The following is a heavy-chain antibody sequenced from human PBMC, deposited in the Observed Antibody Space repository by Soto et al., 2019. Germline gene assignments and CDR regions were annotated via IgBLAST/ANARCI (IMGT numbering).Heavy chain of an antibody. CDR1: GFTFDDYA. D-gene: IGHD6-13*01. CDR2: ISWNSGSI. J-gene: IGHJ4*02. CDR3: AKDIRIAAAGTEFDY. V-gene: IGHV3-9*01. Sequence: GGSLRLSCAASGFTFDDYAMHWVRQAPGKGLEWVSGISWNSGSIGYADSVKGRFTISRDNAKNSLYLQMNSLRAEDTALYYCAKDIRIAAAGTEFDYWGQGTLVTVSS.